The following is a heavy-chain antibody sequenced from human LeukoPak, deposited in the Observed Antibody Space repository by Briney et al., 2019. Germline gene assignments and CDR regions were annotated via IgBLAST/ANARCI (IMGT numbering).Heavy chain of an antibody. CDR2: IYPGDSDT. D-gene: IGHD3-22*01. J-gene: IGHJ4*02. CDR3: ARHSRIGMYYYDSSGYTSFDY. Sequence: GESLKISCKGSGYSFTSYWIGWVRQMPGKGLEWMGVIYPGDSDTRYSPSFQGQVTISADKSISTAYLQWSSLKASDTAMYYCARHSRIGMYYYDSSGYTSFDYWGQGTLVTVSS. V-gene: IGHV5-51*01. CDR1: GYSFTSYW.